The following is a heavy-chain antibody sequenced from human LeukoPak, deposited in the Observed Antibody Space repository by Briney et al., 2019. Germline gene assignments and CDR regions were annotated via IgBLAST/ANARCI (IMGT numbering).Heavy chain of an antibody. Sequence: GGSLRHSCAASGFTFSSYAMSWVRQAPGKGLEWVSSISGSGGTTYYADSVKGRFTISRDNSKNTLYLQMNSLRAEDTAVYYCAKHSSSGNYYFDYWGQGTLVTVSS. CDR1: GFTFSSYA. J-gene: IGHJ4*02. CDR2: ISGSGGTT. D-gene: IGHD6-19*01. V-gene: IGHV3-23*01. CDR3: AKHSSSGNYYFDY.